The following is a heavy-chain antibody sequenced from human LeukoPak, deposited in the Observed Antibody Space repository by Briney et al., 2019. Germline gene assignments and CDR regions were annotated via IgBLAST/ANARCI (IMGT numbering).Heavy chain of an antibody. CDR3: ARASGYSYGPDY. D-gene: IGHD5-18*01. J-gene: IGHJ4*02. Sequence: SVKFSCKASGGTFSSYAISWVRLAPGQGFEWLGRIIPILGIANYAQKFQGRVTITGDKTTSTAYMELSNLRSEDTAVYYCARASGYSYGPDYWGQGTLVTVSS. CDR2: IIPILGIA. CDR1: GGTFSSYA. V-gene: IGHV1-69*04.